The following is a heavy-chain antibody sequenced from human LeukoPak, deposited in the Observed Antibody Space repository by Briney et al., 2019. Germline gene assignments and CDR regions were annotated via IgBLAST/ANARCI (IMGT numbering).Heavy chain of an antibody. CDR3: AMRGYYYVSDY. D-gene: IGHD3-22*01. J-gene: IGHJ4*02. V-gene: IGHV4-34*01. CDR1: VGSFSGYY. CDR2: INDSGSI. Sequence: SETLSLTCAVYVGSFSGYYWIWIRQSPGKGLEWIGEINDSGSINYNPSLKSRVTISVDASKNQFSLKLSSVTAADTAVYYCAMRGYYYVSDYWGQGTLVTVSS.